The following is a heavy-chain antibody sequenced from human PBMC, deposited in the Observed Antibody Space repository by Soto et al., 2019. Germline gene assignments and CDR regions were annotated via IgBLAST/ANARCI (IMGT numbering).Heavy chain of an antibody. CDR3: ARPARECSSPGCAN. CDR2: INQDGSES. CDR1: GLTFSNYW. J-gene: IGHJ4*02. Sequence: EVQLVESGGGLVQPGGSLRLSCVVSGLTFSNYWMSWVRQAPGKGLEWVANINQDGSESYSVDSVKGRFTISRDNAKNSLYLQMTSLRAEDTAVYYCARPARECSSPGCANWGQGTLVTVSS. V-gene: IGHV3-7*01. D-gene: IGHD2-2*01.